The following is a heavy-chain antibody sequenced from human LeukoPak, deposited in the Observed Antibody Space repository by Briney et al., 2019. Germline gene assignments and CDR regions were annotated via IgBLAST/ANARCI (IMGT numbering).Heavy chain of an antibody. CDR1: GFTFSSYA. CDR2: ISGSGGST. CDR3: AKGYGSGSYYYYYYGKDV. J-gene: IGHJ6*02. Sequence: GGSLRLSCAASGFTFSSYAMSWVRQAPGKGLEWVSAISGSGGSTYYADSVKGRFTISRDNSKNTLYLQMNSLRAEDTAVYYCAKGYGSGSYYYYYYGKDVWGQGTTVTVSS. V-gene: IGHV3-23*01. D-gene: IGHD3-10*01.